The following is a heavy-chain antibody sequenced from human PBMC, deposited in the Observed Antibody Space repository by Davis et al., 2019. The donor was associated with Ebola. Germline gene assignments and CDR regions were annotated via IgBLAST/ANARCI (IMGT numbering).Heavy chain of an antibody. CDR3: ARHPWDIVVVPAAEGSFDP. CDR1: GFSFTPYW. D-gene: IGHD2-2*01. CDR2: IDPSDSYT. J-gene: IGHJ5*02. Sequence: PGGSLRLSCEGSGFSFTPYWITWVRQLPGEGLEWMGRIDPSDSYTKYSPSFRGHVTIPADKSISTAYLQWSSLKASDTAMYYCARHPWDIVVVPAAEGSFDPWGQGTLVTVSS. V-gene: IGHV5-10-1*01.